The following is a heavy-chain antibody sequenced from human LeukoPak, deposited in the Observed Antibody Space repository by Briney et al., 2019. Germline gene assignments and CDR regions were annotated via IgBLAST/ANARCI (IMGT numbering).Heavy chain of an antibody. CDR3: ARVMDYYGSGSLKYYYYYYGMDV. CDR1: GFTFSTYS. J-gene: IGHJ6*02. V-gene: IGHV3-21*04. CDR2: IDTSAAYI. D-gene: IGHD3-10*01. Sequence: GGSLRLSCAASGFTFSTYSMNWVRQAPGKGLEWVSFIDTSAAYIYYGESMKGRFTISRDNAKNSLYLQMNSLRAEDTAVYYCARVMDYYGSGSLKYYYYYYGMDVWGQGTTVTVSS.